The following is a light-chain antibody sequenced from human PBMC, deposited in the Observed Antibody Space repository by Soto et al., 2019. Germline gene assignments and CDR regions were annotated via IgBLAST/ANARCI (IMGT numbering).Light chain of an antibody. CDR1: QSVSSSY. CDR2: GAS. Sequence: EIVLTQSPGTLSLSPGERATLSCRASQSVSSSYLAWYQQKPGQAPRLLIYGASSRATGIPDRFSGSGSGTVFTLTISRLEQEDVAVYCWQQCGCPPTFGGGTKVEIK. J-gene: IGKJ4*01. CDR3: QQCGCPPT. V-gene: IGKV3-20*01.